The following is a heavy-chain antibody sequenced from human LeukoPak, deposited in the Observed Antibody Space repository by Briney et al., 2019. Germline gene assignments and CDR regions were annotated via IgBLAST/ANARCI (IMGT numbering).Heavy chain of an antibody. CDR2: ISIRSSYI. J-gene: IGHJ6*03. CDR3: ARGETGGEYKYYYYMDV. D-gene: IGHD1-1*01. V-gene: IGHV3-21*01. CDR1: EFTFSFYA. Sequence: GGSLRLSCAASEFTFSFYAMNAVRHAPRKGLEWVSSISIRSSYIYYADSVKGRVPISRNNAKNTQYLQMNSLRGEDTAGYYCARGETGGEYKYYYYMDVWGKGTTVTVSS.